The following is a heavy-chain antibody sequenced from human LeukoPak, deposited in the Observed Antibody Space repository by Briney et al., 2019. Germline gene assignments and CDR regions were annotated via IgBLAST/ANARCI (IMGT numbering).Heavy chain of an antibody. CDR1: GFTFSSYG. D-gene: IGHD3-22*01. CDR2: NGVGGTT. J-gene: IGHJ4*02. Sequence: PGGSLRLSCAASGFTFSSYGMNWVRQAPGKGLEWVSGNGVGGTTYYADSVKGRFTISRDTSKNTLYLQMNSLRAEDTAVYYCAKTQGYYDCWGQGTLVTVSS. V-gene: IGHV3-23*01. CDR3: AKTQGYYDC.